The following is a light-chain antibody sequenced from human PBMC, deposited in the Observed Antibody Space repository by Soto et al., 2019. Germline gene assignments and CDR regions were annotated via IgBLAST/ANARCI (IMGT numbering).Light chain of an antibody. CDR3: QQYGSSPWT. Sequence: EIVLTQSPGTLSLSPGERATLSCRSSESGSSSYLAWYQQKPGQAPRLLIYGASSRATGIPDRFSGSGSGTDFTLTISRLEPEDFAVYSCQQYGSSPWTFGQGTKVEIK. J-gene: IGKJ1*01. CDR1: ESGSSSY. V-gene: IGKV3-20*01. CDR2: GAS.